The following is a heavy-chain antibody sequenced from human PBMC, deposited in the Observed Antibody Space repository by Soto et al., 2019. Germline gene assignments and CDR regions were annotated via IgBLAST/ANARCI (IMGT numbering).Heavy chain of an antibody. CDR3: ARGYCTNGVCYANWFDP. CDR2: IYYSGST. J-gene: IGHJ5*02. CDR1: GGSISSGGYY. Sequence: SETLSLTCTVSGGSISSGGYYWSWIRQHPGKGLEWIGYIYYSGSTYYNPSLKSRVTISVDTSKNQFSLKLSSVTAADTAVYYCARGYCTNGVCYANWFDPWGQGTLVTVSS. D-gene: IGHD2-8*01. V-gene: IGHV4-31*03.